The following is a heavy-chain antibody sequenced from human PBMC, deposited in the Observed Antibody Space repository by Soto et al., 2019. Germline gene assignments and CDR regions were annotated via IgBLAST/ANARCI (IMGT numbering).Heavy chain of an antibody. D-gene: IGHD3-3*01. J-gene: IGHJ5*02. Sequence: ASVKVSCKASGYTFTNYGIIWVRQAPGQGLEWMGWISAYNGNTNYAQKLQGRVTMTTDTSTSTAYMELRSLRSDDTAVYYCAGDLYYDFWNGNNWFDPWSQGTLVTVSS. CDR2: ISAYNGNT. CDR3: AGDLYYDFWNGNNWFDP. V-gene: IGHV1-18*01. CDR1: GYTFTNYG.